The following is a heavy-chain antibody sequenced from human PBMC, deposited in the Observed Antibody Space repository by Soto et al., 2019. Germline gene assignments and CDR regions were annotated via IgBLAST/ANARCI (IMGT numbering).Heavy chain of an antibody. J-gene: IGHJ4*02. Sequence: QVQLVQSGAEVKKPGASVKVSCKAFGYAFTDYYLQWVRQAPGQGLEGMGWIYPNNGGTNYAQKFQGRVAMTTDTSISTAYMELNRLTSDDTAVYYCARDPWEDGGVTLDYWGQGTLVTVSS. V-gene: IGHV1-2*02. CDR1: GYAFTDYY. CDR2: IYPNNGGT. CDR3: ARDPWEDGGVTLDY. D-gene: IGHD3-16*01.